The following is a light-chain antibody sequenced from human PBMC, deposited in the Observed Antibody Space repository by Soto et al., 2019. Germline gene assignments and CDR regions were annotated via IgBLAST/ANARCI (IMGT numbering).Light chain of an antibody. CDR1: QSVTTY. J-gene: IGKJ1*01. CDR2: DAS. V-gene: IGKV3-11*01. CDR3: QQRSNWPPT. Sequence: EIVLTQSPGTLSLAPGERASLSCRASQSVTTYLAWYQQKPGQAPRLLISDASNRATGIPVRFSGSGSGTDFTLTISSLEPEDFAVYYCQQRSNWPPTFGQGTKVDIK.